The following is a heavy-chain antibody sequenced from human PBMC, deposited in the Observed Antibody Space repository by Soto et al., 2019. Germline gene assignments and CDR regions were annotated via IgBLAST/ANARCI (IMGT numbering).Heavy chain of an antibody. CDR1: GGTLSSYS. CDR3: ARVGYQVENY. J-gene: IGHJ4*02. D-gene: IGHD3-16*02. Sequence: QVQLVQFGAEVKKPGSSVKVSGKASGGTLSSYSISWVRQAPGQGLEWMGRIIPILGIANYAQKFQGRVTITADKSTSTAYMDRSSLRSEVTAVYYCARVGYQVENYWGQGTLVTVSS. CDR2: IIPILGIA. V-gene: IGHV1-69*02.